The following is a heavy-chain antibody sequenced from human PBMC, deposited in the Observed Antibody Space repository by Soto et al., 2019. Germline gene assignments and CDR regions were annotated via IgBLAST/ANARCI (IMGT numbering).Heavy chain of an antibody. Sequence: QVQLVQSGAEVKKPGSSVKVSCKASGGTFSSYAISWVRQAPGQGLEWMGGIIPIFGTANYAQKFQGRVTTXXKXSXNAAYIELSSLRSEDTAVDYCATGGLRVLERYGMDVWGQGTKVTVSS. CDR3: ATGGLRVLERYGMDV. V-gene: IGHV1-69*05. J-gene: IGHJ6*02. D-gene: IGHD3-3*01. CDR1: GGTFSSYA. CDR2: IIPIFGTA.